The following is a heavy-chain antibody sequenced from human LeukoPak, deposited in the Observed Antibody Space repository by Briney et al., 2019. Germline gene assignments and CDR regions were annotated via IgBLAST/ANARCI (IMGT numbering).Heavy chain of an antibody. Sequence: GGSLRLSCVASGFTFRSSWMHWVRQAPGKGLAWVSRINSDGSSTTYADSVKGRFTVSRDSAKNTLYLQMNSLRVEDTAVYYCARRGSVQAIDPWGPGTLSPS. CDR2: INSDGSST. CDR3: ARRGSVQAIDP. CDR1: GFTFRSSW. D-gene: IGHD1-26*01. V-gene: IGHV3-74*03. J-gene: IGHJ5*02.